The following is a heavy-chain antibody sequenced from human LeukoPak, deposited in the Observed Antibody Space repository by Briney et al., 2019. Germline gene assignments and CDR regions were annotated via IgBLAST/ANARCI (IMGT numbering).Heavy chain of an antibody. J-gene: IGHJ3*01. CDR3: ASYREAYDLYPHGLDV. V-gene: IGHV4-61*02. Sequence: SETLSLTCSVSGASVSTTAYFWNWIRQPAGEGLEWIGRIYASGNTHYNPSLKSRVTMSLDTSKNQFSLSMNSVTAADSAVYFCASYREAYDLYPHGLDVWGRGTVVTVSS. D-gene: IGHD5-24*01. CDR2: IYASGNT. CDR1: GASVSTTAYF.